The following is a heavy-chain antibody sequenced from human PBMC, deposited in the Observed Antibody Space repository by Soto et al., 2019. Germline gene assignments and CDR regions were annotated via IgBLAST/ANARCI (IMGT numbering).Heavy chain of an antibody. D-gene: IGHD3-22*01. Sequence: GGSLRLSCAASGFTFDDYAMHWVRQAPGKGLEWVSGISWNSGSIGYADSVKGRFTISRDNAKNSLYLQMNSLRDEDTAVYYCARLPQTYYYDSSGSTLYYWGQGTLVTVSS. CDR1: GFTFDDYA. CDR3: ARLPQTYYYDSSGSTLYY. CDR2: ISWNSGSI. V-gene: IGHV3-9*01. J-gene: IGHJ4*02.